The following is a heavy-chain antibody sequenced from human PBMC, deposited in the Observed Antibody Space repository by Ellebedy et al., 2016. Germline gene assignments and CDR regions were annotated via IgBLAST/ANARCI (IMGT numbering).Heavy chain of an antibody. Sequence: GESLKISCAASGFSFSTYGMHWVRQAPGKALEWVAVIWYDGSNKYYADSVKGRFTISRDNSKNTLFLQMNSLGAEDTAVYYCARDQWLGASYFDFWGQGTLVTVSS. V-gene: IGHV3-33*01. CDR1: GFSFSTYG. D-gene: IGHD6-19*01. CDR2: IWYDGSNK. CDR3: ARDQWLGASYFDF. J-gene: IGHJ4*02.